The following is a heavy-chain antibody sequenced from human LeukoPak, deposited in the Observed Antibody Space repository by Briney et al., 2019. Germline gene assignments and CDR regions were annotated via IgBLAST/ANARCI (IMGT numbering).Heavy chain of an antibody. D-gene: IGHD3-22*01. J-gene: IGHJ4*02. CDR1: GYTFTGYH. CDR3: KRGVHVRVYDSNPHYGHY. Sequence: ASVKVSCKASGYTFTGYHMHWVRQAPGQGLEWMGIINPSTGSTSYSQKFQGRVTMTRDMSTSTVYMELSSLRSEDTAFYYCKRGVHVRVYDSNPHYGHYWGQGTLVTVSS. CDR2: INPSTGST. V-gene: IGHV1-46*01.